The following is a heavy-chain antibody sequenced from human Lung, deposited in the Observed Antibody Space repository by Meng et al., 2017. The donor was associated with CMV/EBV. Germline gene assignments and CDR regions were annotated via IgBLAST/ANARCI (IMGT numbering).Heavy chain of an antibody. D-gene: IGHD2-2*02. CDR3: ARGPPQYCSSTSCYRGRNAFDI. J-gene: IGHJ3*02. Sequence: GYYWGWIRQTPGKGLDWIGEINHSGSTNYNPSLKSRVTISVDTSKNQFSLKLSSVTAADTAVYYCARGPPQYCSSTSCYRGRNAFDIWGQGTMVTVSS. CDR1: GYY. CDR2: INHSGST. V-gene: IGHV4-34*01.